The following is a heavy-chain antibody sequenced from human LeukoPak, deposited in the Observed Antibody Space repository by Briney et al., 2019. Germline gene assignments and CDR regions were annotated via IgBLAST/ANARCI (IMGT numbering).Heavy chain of an antibody. D-gene: IGHD1-26*01. CDR1: GYTFTGYY. Sequence: ASVKVSCKASGYTFTGYYVHWVRQAPGQGLEWMGWINPNSGGTNYAQKFQGRVTMTRDTSISTAYMELSRLRSDDTAVYYCARVTVWGVGATDYWGQGTLVTVSS. J-gene: IGHJ4*02. CDR2: INPNSGGT. CDR3: ARVTVWGVGATDY. V-gene: IGHV1-2*02.